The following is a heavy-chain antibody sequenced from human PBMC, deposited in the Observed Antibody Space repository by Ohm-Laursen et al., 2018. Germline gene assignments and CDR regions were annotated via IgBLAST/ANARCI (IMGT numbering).Heavy chain of an antibody. CDR2: IYYSGST. Sequence: SQTLSLTCTVSGGSISSGGYYWSWIRQHPGKGLEWIGYIYYSGSTYYNPSLKSRVTISVDTSKNQFSLKLSSVTAADTAVYYCARGVIAARRSSSFDYWGQGTLVTVSS. J-gene: IGHJ4*02. CDR3: ARGVIAARRSSSFDY. V-gene: IGHV4-31*03. CDR1: GGSISSGGYY. D-gene: IGHD6-6*01.